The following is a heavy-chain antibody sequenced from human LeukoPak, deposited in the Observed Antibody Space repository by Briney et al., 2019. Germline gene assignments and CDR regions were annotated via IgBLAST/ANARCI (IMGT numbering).Heavy chain of an antibody. V-gene: IGHV4-39*07. CDR1: GDSVISSSYY. CDR3: ARHESSWYLYNRFDP. D-gene: IGHD3-22*01. CDR2: IDSYSGRT. J-gene: IGHJ5*02. Sequence: SETLSLTCTVSGDSVISSSYYWGWIRQPPGKGLESIGAIDSYSGRTYYNPSLNSRATISVDTSKNQFSLKLSSVTVADTAVYYCARHESSWYLYNRFDPWGQGTPVIVSS.